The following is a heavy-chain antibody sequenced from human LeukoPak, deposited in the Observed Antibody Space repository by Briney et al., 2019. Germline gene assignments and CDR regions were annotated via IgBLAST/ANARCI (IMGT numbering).Heavy chain of an antibody. Sequence: ASVTVSFMASGYTFTNYEINWVRQAPGQGLEWMGWMNPNSGNTGYPQKFQGRVTMTRNTSISTAYMELSSLRSEDTAVYYCARGGIPADSSYYGMDVWGQGPTVTVSS. CDR3: ARGGIPADSSYYGMDV. D-gene: IGHD3-22*01. V-gene: IGHV1-8*01. CDR2: MNPNSGNT. J-gene: IGHJ6*02. CDR1: GYTFTNYE.